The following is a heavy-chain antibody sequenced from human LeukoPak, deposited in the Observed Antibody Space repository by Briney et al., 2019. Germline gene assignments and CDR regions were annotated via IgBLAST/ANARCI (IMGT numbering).Heavy chain of an antibody. Sequence: GASVKVSCKASGYTFTSYYMHWVRQAPGQGLEWMGIINPSGGSTSYAQRFQGRVTMTRDTSTSTVYMELSSLRSEDTAVYYCARGYCSSTSCYHDAFDIWGQGTMVTVSS. D-gene: IGHD2-2*01. J-gene: IGHJ3*02. CDR1: GYTFTSYY. CDR3: ARGYCSSTSCYHDAFDI. CDR2: INPSGGST. V-gene: IGHV1-46*01.